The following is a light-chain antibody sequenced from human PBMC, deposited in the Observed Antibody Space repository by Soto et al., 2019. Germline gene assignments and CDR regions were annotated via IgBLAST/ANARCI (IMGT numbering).Light chain of an antibody. J-gene: IGKJ4*01. CDR3: QQRSNWPPVT. CDR1: QSVGYH. Sequence: ETVLTQSPATLSLSPGERATLSCRASQSVGYHLAWYQQKPGQAPRLLIYDASNRATGIPARFSGSGSGTDFTLAISSLEPEDFAVYYCQQRSNWPPVTFGGGTKVEIK. CDR2: DAS. V-gene: IGKV3-11*01.